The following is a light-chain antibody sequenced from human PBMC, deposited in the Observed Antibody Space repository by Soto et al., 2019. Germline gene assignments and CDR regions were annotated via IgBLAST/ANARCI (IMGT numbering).Light chain of an antibody. V-gene: IGKV1-5*03. CDR1: QSISSW. CDR2: KAS. J-gene: IGKJ1*01. CDR3: QQYNSYWT. Sequence: DIQMTQSPATLSSSAGDRATITCRASQSISSWLAWYQQKPGKAAKLLIYKASSLESGVPSRFSGSGSGAEFPLTSSRLQPDDFANYYCQQYNSYWTFGEGTKVEIK.